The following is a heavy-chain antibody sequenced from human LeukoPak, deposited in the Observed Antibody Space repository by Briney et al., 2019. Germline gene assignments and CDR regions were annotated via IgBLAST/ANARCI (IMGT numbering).Heavy chain of an antibody. CDR1: GLSFSSYW. D-gene: IGHD4-11*01. V-gene: IGHV3-7*05. CDR3: ARGEVDSNVDY. Sequence: QSGGSLRLSCAASGLSFSSYWMSWVRQAPGKELEWVANIKQDGKEEYYVDSVKGRFTISRDNAKNSLYLQMNSLRAEDTAVYYCARGEVDSNVDYWGQGTLVTVSS. CDR2: IKQDGKEE. J-gene: IGHJ4*02.